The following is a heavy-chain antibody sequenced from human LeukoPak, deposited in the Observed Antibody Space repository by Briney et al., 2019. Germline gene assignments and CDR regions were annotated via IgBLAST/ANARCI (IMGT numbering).Heavy chain of an antibody. CDR3: ARDSRIVGFDY. D-gene: IGHD3-22*01. CDR1: GGSFSGYY. CDR2: INHSGST. J-gene: IGHJ4*02. V-gene: IGHV4-34*01. Sequence: SETLSLTCAVYGGSFSGYYWSWIRQPPGKGLEWIGEINHSGSTNYNPSLKSRVTISVDTSKNQFSLKLSSVTAADTAVYYCARDSRIVGFDYWGQGTLVTVSS.